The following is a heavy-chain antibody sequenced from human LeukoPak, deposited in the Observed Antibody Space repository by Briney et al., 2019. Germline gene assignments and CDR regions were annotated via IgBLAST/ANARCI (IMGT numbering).Heavy chain of an antibody. CDR2: INPNSGGT. Sequence: GASVKVSCKASGYTFTGYYMHWVRQAPGQGLEWMGWINPNSGGTNYAQKFQGRVTMTRDTSINTAYMELSRLRSDDTAVYYCARSGYGDSFHAFDIWGQGTMVTVSS. D-gene: IGHD4-17*01. V-gene: IGHV1-2*02. J-gene: IGHJ3*02. CDR1: GYTFTGYY. CDR3: ARSGYGDSFHAFDI.